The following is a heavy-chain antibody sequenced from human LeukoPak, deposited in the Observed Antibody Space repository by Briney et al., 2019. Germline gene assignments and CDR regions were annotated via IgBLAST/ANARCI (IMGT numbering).Heavy chain of an antibody. Sequence: GSSVKVSCKASGGTFNSYAISWVRQAPGQGLEWMGGIIPIFGTANYAQKFQGRVTITTDESTSTAYMELSSLRSEDTAVYYCARASREELIDHYYYMDVWGKGTTVTVSS. CDR3: ARASREELIDHYYYMDV. CDR1: GGTFNSYA. D-gene: IGHD1-26*01. J-gene: IGHJ6*03. CDR2: IIPIFGTA. V-gene: IGHV1-69*05.